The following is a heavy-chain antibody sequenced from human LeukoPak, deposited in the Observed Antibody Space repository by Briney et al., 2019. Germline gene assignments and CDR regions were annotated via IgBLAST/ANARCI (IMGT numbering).Heavy chain of an antibody. V-gene: IGHV3-23*01. CDR2: ISISGSKT. D-gene: IGHD4-17*01. CDR1: EFDFSSHA. CDR3: ARDGATVINYFDY. J-gene: IGHJ4*02. Sequence: GGSLRLSCAASEFDFSSHAMTWVRQAPGKGLEWVSAISISGSKTYYADSVKGRFTISRDNSKNTLYLQMNSLRAEDTAVYYCARDGATVINYFDYWGQGTLVTVSS.